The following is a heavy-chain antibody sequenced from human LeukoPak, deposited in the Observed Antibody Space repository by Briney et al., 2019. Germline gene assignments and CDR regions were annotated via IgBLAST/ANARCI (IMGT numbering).Heavy chain of an antibody. CDR3: LIAAAGSLGTNWFDP. CDR2: ISSSSSYI. D-gene: IGHD6-13*01. J-gene: IGHJ5*02. V-gene: IGHV3-21*01. CDR1: GFTFSSYS. Sequence: GGSLRLSCAASGFTFSSYSMNWVRQAPGKGLEWVSSISSSSSYIYYADSVKGRFTISRDNAKNSLYLQMNSLRAEDTAVYYCLIAAAGSLGTNWFDPWGQGTLVTVSS.